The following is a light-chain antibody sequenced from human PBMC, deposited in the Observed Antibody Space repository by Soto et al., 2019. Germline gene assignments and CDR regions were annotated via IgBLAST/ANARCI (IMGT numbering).Light chain of an antibody. Sequence: EIVMTQSPATLSVSPGERATLSCRASQSVSSNLAWYQQKPGQAPRLLIYGASTMATGIPARFSGSGSGTYFTLTISSLQSEDFAVYYFQQYNNWPPITFGQGTRLEIK. J-gene: IGKJ5*01. CDR2: GAS. CDR3: QQYNNWPPIT. CDR1: QSVSSN. V-gene: IGKV3-15*01.